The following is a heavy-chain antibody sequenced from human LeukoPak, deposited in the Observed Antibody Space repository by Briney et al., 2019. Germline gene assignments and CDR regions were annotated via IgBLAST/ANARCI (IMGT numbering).Heavy chain of an antibody. V-gene: IGHV4-4*07. CDR3: ARGRYCSADICSGGDAFDI. CDR2: IYPRGST. CDR1: GGSISRYY. Sequence: SETLSLTCTVSGGSISRYYWSWIRQPAGKGLEWIGRIYPRGSTNDNPSLKTRVTMSVDTSKNPFSLKLTSVTAADTAVYYCARGRYCSADICSGGDAFDIWGQGTMVSVSS. D-gene: IGHD2-15*01. J-gene: IGHJ3*02.